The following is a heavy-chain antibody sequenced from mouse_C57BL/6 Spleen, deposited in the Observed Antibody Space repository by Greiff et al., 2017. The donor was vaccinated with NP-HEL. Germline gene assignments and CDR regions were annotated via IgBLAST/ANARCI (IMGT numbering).Heavy chain of an antibody. D-gene: IGHD2-3*01. CDR3: ARWDGYYWYFDV. CDR2: IYPGDGDT. V-gene: IGHV1-80*01. CDR1: GYAFSSYW. Sequence: QVQLKESGAELVKPGASVKISCKASGYAFSSYWMNWVKQRPGKGLEWIGQIYPGDGDTNYNGKFKGKATLTADKSSSTAYMQLSSLTSEDSAVYFCARWDGYYWYFDVWGTGTTVTVSS. J-gene: IGHJ1*03.